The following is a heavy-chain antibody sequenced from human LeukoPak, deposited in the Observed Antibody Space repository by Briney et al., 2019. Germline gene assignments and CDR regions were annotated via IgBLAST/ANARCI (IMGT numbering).Heavy chain of an antibody. CDR1: GGSISSYY. CDR3: ARDNTDFWSGPYYFDY. CDR2: IYTSGST. Sequence: SETLSLTCTVSGGSISSYYWSWIRQPAGKGLEWIGRIYTSGSTNYNPSLKSRVTMSVDTSKNQFSLKLSSVTAADTAVYYCARDNTDFWSGPYYFDYWGQGTLVTVSS. J-gene: IGHJ4*02. D-gene: IGHD3-3*01. V-gene: IGHV4-4*07.